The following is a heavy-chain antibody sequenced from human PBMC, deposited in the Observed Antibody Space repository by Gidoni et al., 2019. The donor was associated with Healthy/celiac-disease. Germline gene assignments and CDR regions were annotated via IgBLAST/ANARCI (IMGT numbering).Heavy chain of an antibody. CDR1: GFTFSSYA. V-gene: IGHV3-23*01. D-gene: IGHD1-1*01. CDR2: ISCSGGST. CDR3: AKDTTGASDY. Sequence: EVKLLESGGGLVQRGGSLRLSWAAAGFTFSSYAMSWVRQAPGKGLEWVSAISCSGGSTYYADSVKGRFTISRAHSKNTLYLQMHSLRAEDTAVYSCAKDTTGASDYWGQGTLVTVSS. J-gene: IGHJ4*02.